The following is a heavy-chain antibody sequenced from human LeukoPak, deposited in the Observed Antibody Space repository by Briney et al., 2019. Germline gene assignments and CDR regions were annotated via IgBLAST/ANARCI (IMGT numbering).Heavy chain of an antibody. V-gene: IGHV4-59*12. D-gene: IGHD3-9*01. CDR3: AREGVGYDILTGYPGAYDY. Sequence: SETLSLTCTVSGGSISSYYWSWIRQPPGKGLEWIGYIYYSGSTNYNPSLKSRVTISVDTSKNQFSLKLSSVTAADTAVYYCAREGVGYDILTGYPGAYDYWGQGTLVTVSS. CDR2: IYYSGST. J-gene: IGHJ4*02. CDR1: GGSISSYY.